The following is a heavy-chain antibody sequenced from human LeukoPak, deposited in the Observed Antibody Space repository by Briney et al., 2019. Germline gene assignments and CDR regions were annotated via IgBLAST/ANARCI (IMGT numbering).Heavy chain of an antibody. CDR1: GYTFTSYD. D-gene: IGHD3-3*01. Sequence: ASVKVSCKASGYTFTSYDINWVRQATGQGLEWMGWMNPNSGNTGYAQKFQGRVTMTTDTSTRTAYMELRSLRSDDTAVYYCARGLEWLTRRHNWFDPWGQGTLVTVSS. CDR2: MNPNSGNT. J-gene: IGHJ5*02. V-gene: IGHV1-8*01. CDR3: ARGLEWLTRRHNWFDP.